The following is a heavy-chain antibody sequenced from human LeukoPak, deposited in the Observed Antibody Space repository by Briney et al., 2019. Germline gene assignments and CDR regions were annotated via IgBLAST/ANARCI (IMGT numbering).Heavy chain of an antibody. CDR3: ARGLPERWLQPHTLDYFDY. V-gene: IGHV7-4-1*02. D-gene: IGHD5-24*01. J-gene: IGHJ4*02. CDR2: INTNTGNP. CDR1: GYTFTSYA. Sequence: ASVKVSCKASGYTFTSYAMNWVRQAPGQGLEWMGWINTNTGNPTYAQGFTGRFVFSLDTSVSTAYLQISSLKAEDTAVYYCARGLPERWLQPHTLDYFDYWGQGTLVTVSS.